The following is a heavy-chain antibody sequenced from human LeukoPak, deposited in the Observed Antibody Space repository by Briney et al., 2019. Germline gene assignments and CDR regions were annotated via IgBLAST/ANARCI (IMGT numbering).Heavy chain of an antibody. CDR3: ARERYYYDSSGSYWYFDY. Sequence: GGSLRLSCAASGFTFSGYSMNWVRQAPGKGLEWVSYISSGSSTIHYADSVKGRFTFSRDNAKNTLYLQMNSLRAEDTAVYYCARERYYYDSSGSYWYFDYWGQGTLVTVSS. J-gene: IGHJ4*02. D-gene: IGHD3-22*01. CDR1: GFTFSGYS. V-gene: IGHV3-48*04. CDR2: ISSGSSTI.